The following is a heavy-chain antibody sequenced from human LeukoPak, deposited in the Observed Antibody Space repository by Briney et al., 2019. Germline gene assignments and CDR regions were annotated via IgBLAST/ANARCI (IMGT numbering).Heavy chain of an antibody. Sequence: SETLSLTCTVSGRSISSYYWNWIRQPPGKGLEWIGYIYYNGSTNYNPSLKSRVTISVDTSKNQFSLKLSSVTAADTAVYYCASVWEQLGNWGAFDIWGQGTMVTVSS. D-gene: IGHD7-27*01. V-gene: IGHV4-59*01. CDR3: ASVWEQLGNWGAFDI. J-gene: IGHJ3*02. CDR1: GRSISSYY. CDR2: IYYNGST.